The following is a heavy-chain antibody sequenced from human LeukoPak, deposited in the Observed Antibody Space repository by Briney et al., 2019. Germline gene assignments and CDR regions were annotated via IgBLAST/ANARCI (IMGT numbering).Heavy chain of an antibody. Sequence: PGGSLRLSCAASGFTFSDYYMSWIRQAPGKGLEWVSYIRSSGDVIYYADSVKGRFSMFRDTAKNSPFLQMNSLRAEDTAVYYCARGSYSNYFDYWGQGALLSVCS. CDR2: IRSSGDVI. V-gene: IGHV3-11*01. J-gene: IGHJ4*02. CDR1: GFTFSDYY. CDR3: ARGSYSNYFDY. D-gene: IGHD4-11*01.